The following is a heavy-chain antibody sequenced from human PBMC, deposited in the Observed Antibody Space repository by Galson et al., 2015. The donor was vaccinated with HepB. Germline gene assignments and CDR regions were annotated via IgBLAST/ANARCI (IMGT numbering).Heavy chain of an antibody. CDR2: INAGNGNT. CDR3: ARETISSTWYSSWFDP. D-gene: IGHD6-13*01. V-gene: IGHV1-3*01. J-gene: IGHJ5*02. Sequence: SVKVSCKASGYTFISHTIHWVRQAPGQRLEWMGWINAGNGNTKYSQRFHDRVTITSHTSATTVYMELSRLRSEDTAVYYCARETISSTWYSSWFDPWGQGTLLPVSS. CDR1: GYTFISHT.